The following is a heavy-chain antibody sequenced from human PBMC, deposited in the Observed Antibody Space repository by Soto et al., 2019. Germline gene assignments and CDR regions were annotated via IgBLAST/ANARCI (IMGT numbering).Heavy chain of an antibody. D-gene: IGHD6-13*01. J-gene: IGHJ5*02. Sequence: PSETLSLTCTVSGGSISNYFWSCIRQPAWKGLERIGPIYNRGSTNYNPSRKSRVTMSADTSMSKFSLKLSCVSAADTDVYYCARAWAGAGKGWFDPWGQGTLVTV. CDR1: GGSISNYF. CDR3: ARAWAGAGKGWFDP. CDR2: IYNRGST. V-gene: IGHV4-4*07.